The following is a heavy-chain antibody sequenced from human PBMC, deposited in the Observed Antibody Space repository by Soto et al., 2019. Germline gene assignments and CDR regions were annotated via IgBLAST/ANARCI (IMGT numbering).Heavy chain of an antibody. Sequence: EVQLVESGGGLVQPGGSLRLSCAASGFTFSSYSMNWVRQAPGKGLEWVSYISSSSSTIYYADSVKGRFTISRDNAKNALYLQMISLRDEDTAVSYCARDTQDDFWSGYYRDSWGQETLFTVSS. CDR1: GFTFSSYS. CDR3: ARDTQDDFWSGYYRDS. J-gene: IGHJ4*02. CDR2: ISSSSSTI. V-gene: IGHV3-48*02. D-gene: IGHD3-3*01.